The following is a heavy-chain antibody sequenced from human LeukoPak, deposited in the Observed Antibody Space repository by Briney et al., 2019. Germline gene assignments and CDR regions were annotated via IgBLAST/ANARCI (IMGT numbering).Heavy chain of an antibody. V-gene: IGHV3-30*18. CDR3: AKEQLRLGELTPDYYYYGMDV. Sequence: GGSLRLSCAASGFTFSSYGMHWVRQAPGKGLEWVAVISYDGSNKYYADSVKGRFTISRDNSKNTLYLQMNSLRAEDTAVYYCAKEQLRLGELTPDYYYYGMDVWGQGTTVTVSS. CDR2: ISYDGSNK. D-gene: IGHD3-16*01. J-gene: IGHJ6*02. CDR1: GFTFSSYG.